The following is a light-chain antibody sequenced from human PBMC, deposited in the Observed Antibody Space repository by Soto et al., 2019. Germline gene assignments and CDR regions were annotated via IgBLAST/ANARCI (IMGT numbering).Light chain of an antibody. J-gene: IGKJ3*01. V-gene: IGKV1-33*01. Sequence: DIQMTQSPPSLSASVGDRVTITCQASQDISNYLNWYQQKLGKAPKLLIYDASNLESGVPPRFSGSGSGTHFTFTITSLQPEDSATYYCQHFDNLPLSFGPGTKVHIK. CDR1: QDISNY. CDR3: QHFDNLPLS. CDR2: DAS.